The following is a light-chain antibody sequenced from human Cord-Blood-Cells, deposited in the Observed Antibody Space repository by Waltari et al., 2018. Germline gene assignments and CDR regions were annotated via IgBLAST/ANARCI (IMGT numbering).Light chain of an antibody. CDR1: SSYVGGYND. V-gene: IGLV2-8*01. CDR3: SSYAGSNKLV. Sequence: QSALTQPPSASGSPGLSVTISCPGTSSYVGGYNDVSWYQKHPGKAPNPLLYKVSKRPSGVPDRFSGSKSGNTASLTVSELQAEDEADYYCSSYAGSNKLVCGGGTKLTVL. CDR2: KVS. J-gene: IGLJ2*01.